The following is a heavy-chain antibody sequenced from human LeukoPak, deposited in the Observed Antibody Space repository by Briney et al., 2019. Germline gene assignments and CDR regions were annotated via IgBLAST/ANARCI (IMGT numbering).Heavy chain of an antibody. D-gene: IGHD6-19*01. CDR3: ATGNSGWYAPIDY. CDR2: ISGSGGNI. CDR1: GFTFSSYA. Sequence: GGSLRLSCAASGFTFSSYAMNWVRQAPRKGLEWVSVISGSGGNIYYADSVKGRFTISRDNSKNTLYLQINNLRADDTAVYYCATGNSGWYAPIDYWGHGTLVTVSS. J-gene: IGHJ4*01. V-gene: IGHV3-23*01.